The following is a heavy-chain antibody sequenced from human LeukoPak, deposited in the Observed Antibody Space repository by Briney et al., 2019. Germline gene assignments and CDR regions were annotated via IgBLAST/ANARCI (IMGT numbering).Heavy chain of an antibody. CDR2: IYPGDSDT. Sequence: GESLKISCKGSGYSFTSYWIGWVRQMPGKGLEWMGIIYPGDSDTRYSPSFQGKVTISADKSISTAYLQWSSLKASDTAMYYCARPPSGYSGYDSYFDYWGQGTLVTVSS. CDR1: GYSFTSYW. D-gene: IGHD5-12*01. CDR3: ARPPSGYSGYDSYFDY. J-gene: IGHJ4*02. V-gene: IGHV5-51*01.